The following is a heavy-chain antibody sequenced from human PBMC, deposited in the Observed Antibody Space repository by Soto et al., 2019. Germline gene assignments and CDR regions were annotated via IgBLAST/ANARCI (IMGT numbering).Heavy chain of an antibody. J-gene: IGHJ5*02. CDR2: IIPFLGRT. CDR3: ARPTVSASSNWFPV. CDR1: GGTLSSYS. Sequence: QLHLVQSGAEVRKPGSSVKVSCKASGGTLSSYSVTWVRQAPGQGLEWMGRIIPFLGRTNYAQNFQGGVTSTASMTPTPAYMVPRSPTSDDTGFWYSARPTVSASSNWFPVWGQGPLVSVSS. D-gene: IGHD1-26*01. V-gene: IGHV1-69*02.